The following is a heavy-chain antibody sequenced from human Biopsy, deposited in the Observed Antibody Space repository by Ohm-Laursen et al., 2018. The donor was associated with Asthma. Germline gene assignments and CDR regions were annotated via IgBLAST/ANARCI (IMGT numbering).Heavy chain of an antibody. CDR3: ARTYYDFLPGQVNDAFDI. J-gene: IGHJ3*02. D-gene: IGHD3-9*01. CDR1: AYTFTSYS. Sequence: EASVKASCKASAYTFTSYSIHWVRQAPGQRLEWMVLINAGNGNTKYSQKFQGRVTITRDTSASTAYMELSSLLSEDTAVYYCARTYYDFLPGQVNDAFDIWGQGTMVTVSS. CDR2: INAGNGNT. V-gene: IGHV1-3*01.